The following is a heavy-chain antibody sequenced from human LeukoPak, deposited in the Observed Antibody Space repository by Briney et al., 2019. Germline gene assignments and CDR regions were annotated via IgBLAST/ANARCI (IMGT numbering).Heavy chain of an antibody. CDR1: GFTFSSYG. V-gene: IGHV3-30*18. CDR3: AKGICSGGSCYLLDY. CDR2: ISYDGSNK. D-gene: IGHD2-15*01. Sequence: PGRSLRLSCAASGFTFSSYGMHWVRQAPGKGLEWVAVISYDGSNKYYADSVKGRFTISRDNSKNTLYLQMNSLRAEDTAVCYCAKGICSGGSCYLLDYWGQGTLVTVSS. J-gene: IGHJ4*02.